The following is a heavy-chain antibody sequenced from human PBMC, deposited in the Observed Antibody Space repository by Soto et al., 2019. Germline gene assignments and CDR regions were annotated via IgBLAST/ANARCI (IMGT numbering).Heavy chain of an antibody. Sequence: PGGSLRLSCAASGFTFSDYYMSWIRQAPGKGLEWVSYISSSGSTIYYADSVKGRFAISRDNAKNSLYLQMNSLRAEDTAVYYCARDSEATRSAIFDYWGQGTLVTVSS. CDR3: ARDSEATRSAIFDY. D-gene: IGHD5-12*01. J-gene: IGHJ4*02. V-gene: IGHV3-11*01. CDR1: GFTFSDYY. CDR2: ISSSGSTI.